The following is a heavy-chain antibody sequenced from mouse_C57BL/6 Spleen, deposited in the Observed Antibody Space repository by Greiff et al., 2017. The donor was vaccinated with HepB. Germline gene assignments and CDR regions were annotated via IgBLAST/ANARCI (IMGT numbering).Heavy chain of an antibody. CDR3: AYGSSYDYFDY. CDR1: GYTFTSYC. V-gene: IGHV1-53*01. CDR2: INPSNGGT. Sequence: QVQLQQPGTELVKPGASVKLSCKASGYTFTSYCMHWVKQRPGQGLEWIGNINPSNGGTNYNEKFKSKATLTVDKSSSTDYMQLSSLTSEDSAVYYCAYGSSYDYFDYWGQGTTLTVSS. D-gene: IGHD1-1*01. J-gene: IGHJ2*01.